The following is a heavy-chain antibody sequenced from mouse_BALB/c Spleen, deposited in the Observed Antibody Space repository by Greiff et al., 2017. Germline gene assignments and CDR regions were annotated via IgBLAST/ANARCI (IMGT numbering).Heavy chain of an antibody. V-gene: IGHV1-7*01. CDR1: GYTFTSYW. D-gene: IGHD1-3*01. CDR2: INPSTGYT. CDR3: ARKVKGFPFAY. J-gene: IGHJ3*01. Sequence: VMLVESGAELAKPGASVKMSCKASGYTFTSYWMHWVKQRPGQGLEWIGYINPSTGYTEYNQKFKDKATLTADKSSSTAYMQLSSLTSEDSAVYYCARKVKGFPFAYWGQGTLVTVSA.